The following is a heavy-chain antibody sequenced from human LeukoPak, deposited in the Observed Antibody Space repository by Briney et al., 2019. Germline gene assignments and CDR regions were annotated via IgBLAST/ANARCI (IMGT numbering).Heavy chain of an antibody. V-gene: IGHV1-2*02. Sequence: ASVKISCKAYGYRFRDHYIHWVRQAPGQGLEYLGWINPNSGGTNYAQKFQGRVTLTRDTSIDTAYIHPDSLTSDDTAVYSCARGYFGDYVLDTWGQGTLVTVSS. CDR1: GYRFRDHY. CDR2: INPNSGGT. J-gene: IGHJ5*02. D-gene: IGHD4-17*01. CDR3: ARGYFGDYVLDT.